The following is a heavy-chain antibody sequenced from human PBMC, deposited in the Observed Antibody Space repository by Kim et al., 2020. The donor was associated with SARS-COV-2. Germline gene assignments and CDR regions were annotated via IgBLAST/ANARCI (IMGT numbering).Heavy chain of an antibody. CDR3: ARVRVDYGTDAFDI. V-gene: IGHV3-11*05. D-gene: IGHD3-10*01. Sequence: ADSVKGRFTISRDNAKKSLFLQMNSLRAEDTAVYYCARVRVDYGTDAFDIWGQGTMVTVSS. J-gene: IGHJ3*02.